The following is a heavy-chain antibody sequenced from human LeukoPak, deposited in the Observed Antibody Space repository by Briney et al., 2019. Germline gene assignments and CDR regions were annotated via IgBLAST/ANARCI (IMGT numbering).Heavy chain of an antibody. D-gene: IGHD6-6*01. Sequence: GGSLRLSCTASGFTFSDYGMHWVRQPPGKGLEWVAIIWYDGSNKKYEDSVNGRFTISRDNSKNTLYLQMNSLRAEDTAVYYCAREKLGFDYWGQGTLVTVSS. J-gene: IGHJ4*02. CDR3: AREKLGFDY. CDR1: GFTFSDYG. V-gene: IGHV3-33*01. CDR2: IWYDGSNK.